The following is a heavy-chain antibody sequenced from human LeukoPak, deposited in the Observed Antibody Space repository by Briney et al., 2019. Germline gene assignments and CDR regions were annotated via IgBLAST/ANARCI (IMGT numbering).Heavy chain of an antibody. CDR1: GYTFTSYG. V-gene: IGHV1-18*01. D-gene: IGHD3-10*01. CDR3: ARVYSTNYYGSGDRPFLFDY. J-gene: IGHJ4*02. CDR2: ISTYYGNT. Sequence: ASVKVSCKASGYTFTSYGFSWVRQAPGQGLEWMGWISTYYGNTNYAQKLQDRVTMTTDTSTSTAYMELTSLRSDDTAVYYCARVYSTNYYGSGDRPFLFDYWGQGTVVAVSS.